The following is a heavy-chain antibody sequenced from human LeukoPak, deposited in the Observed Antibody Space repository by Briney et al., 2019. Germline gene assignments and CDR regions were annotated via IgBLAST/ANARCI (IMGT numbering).Heavy chain of an antibody. D-gene: IGHD6-13*01. CDR2: IKQDGSEK. V-gene: IGHV3-7*01. CDR1: GFTFSSYW. Sequence: GGSLRLSCAASGFTFSSYWMSWVRQAPGKGLEGVANIKQDGSEKYYVDSVKGRFTISRDNAKNSLYLQMNSLRAEDTAVYYCAREHSSSWRSVDYWGQGTLVTVSS. J-gene: IGHJ4*02. CDR3: AREHSSSWRSVDY.